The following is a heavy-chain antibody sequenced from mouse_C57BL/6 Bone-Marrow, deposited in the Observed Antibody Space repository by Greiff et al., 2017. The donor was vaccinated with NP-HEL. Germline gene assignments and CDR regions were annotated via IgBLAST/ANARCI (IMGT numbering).Heavy chain of an antibody. D-gene: IGHD2-4*01. CDR1: GYTFTSYW. CDR2: IHPSDSDT. V-gene: IGHV1-74*01. CDR3: AIVRLIDYDFNWYFDV. Sequence: QVQLRESGAELVKPGASVKVSCKASGYTFTSYWMPWVKQRPGQGLEWIGRIHPSDSDTNYNQKFKGKATLTVDKSSSTAYMQLSSLTSEDSAVYYCAIVRLIDYDFNWYFDVWGTGTTVTVSS. J-gene: IGHJ1*03.